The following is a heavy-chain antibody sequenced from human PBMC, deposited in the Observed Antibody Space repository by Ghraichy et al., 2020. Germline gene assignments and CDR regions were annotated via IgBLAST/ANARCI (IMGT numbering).Heavy chain of an antibody. V-gene: IGHV1-18*04. CDR1: GYTFTSYG. Sequence: ASVKVSCKASGYTFTSYGINWVRQAPGQGLEWMGWISAYNGNTNYAQKLQGRVTMTTDTSTSTAYMELRSLRSDDTAVYYCARDLGRPRWLQFSYYYGMDVWGQGTTVTVSS. CDR2: ISAYNGNT. D-gene: IGHD5-24*01. CDR3: ARDLGRPRWLQFSYYYGMDV. J-gene: IGHJ6*02.